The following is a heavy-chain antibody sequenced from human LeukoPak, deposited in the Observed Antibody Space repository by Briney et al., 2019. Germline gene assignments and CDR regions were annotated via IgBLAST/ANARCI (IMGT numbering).Heavy chain of an antibody. CDR3: ARGLGGLWLDV. Sequence: SETLSLTCAVYGGSFSGYYWSWIRQPPGKGLEWIGEINHSGSTNYNPSLKSRVTISVDTSKNQFSLKLSSVTAADTAVHYCARGLGGLWLDVWGKGTTVTVSS. CDR2: INHSGST. J-gene: IGHJ6*04. CDR1: GGSFSGYY. D-gene: IGHD3-10*01. V-gene: IGHV4-34*01.